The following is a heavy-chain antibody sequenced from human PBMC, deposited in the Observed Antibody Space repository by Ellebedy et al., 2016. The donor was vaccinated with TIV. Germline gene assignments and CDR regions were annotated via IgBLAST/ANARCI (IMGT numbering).Heavy chain of an antibody. D-gene: IGHD3-3*01. V-gene: IGHV4-59*01. J-gene: IGHJ2*01. CDR1: GGSISSYY. CDR2: IYYSGST. CDR3: ARDRGKAGWIFHWYFDL. Sequence: SETLSLXXTVSGGSISSYYWSWIRQPPGKGLEWIGYIYYSGSTNYNPSLKSRVTISVDTSKNQFSLKLSSVTAADTAVYYCARDRGKAGWIFHWYFDLWGRGTLVTVSS.